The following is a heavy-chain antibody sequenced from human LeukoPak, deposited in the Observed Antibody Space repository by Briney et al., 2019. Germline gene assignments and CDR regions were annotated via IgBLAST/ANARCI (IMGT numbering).Heavy chain of an antibody. D-gene: IGHD1-7*01. CDR1: GGSISSYY. J-gene: IGHJ4*02. Sequence: SETLSLTCTVSGGSISSYYWSWIRQPPAKGLEWIGYIYYSGSTNYNPSLKSRVTISVDTSKNQFSLKLSSVTAADTAVYYCARGNWNFARNFDYWGQGTLVTVSS. CDR2: IYYSGST. CDR3: ARGNWNFARNFDY. V-gene: IGHV4-59*01.